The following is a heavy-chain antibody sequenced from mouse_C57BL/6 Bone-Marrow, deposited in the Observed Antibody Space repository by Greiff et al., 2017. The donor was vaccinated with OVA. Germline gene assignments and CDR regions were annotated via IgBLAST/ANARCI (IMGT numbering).Heavy chain of an antibody. CDR3: ARGVGDYDY. CDR2: IYPRSGNT. J-gene: IGHJ2*01. D-gene: IGHD2-4*01. V-gene: IGHV1-81*01. Sequence: VQLQQSGAELVRPGASVKLSCKASGYTFTSYGISWVKQSTGQGLEWIGEIYPRSGNTYYNEKFKGKATLTADKSSSTAYMELRGLTSEDSAVYFCARGVGDYDYWGQGTTLTVSS. CDR1: GYTFTSYG.